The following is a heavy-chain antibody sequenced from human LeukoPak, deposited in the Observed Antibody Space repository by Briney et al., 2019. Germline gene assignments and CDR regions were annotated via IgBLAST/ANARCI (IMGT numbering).Heavy chain of an antibody. D-gene: IGHD1-26*01. Sequence: SETLSLTCTVSGGSISSYYWSWIRQPAGKGLEWIGRIYTSGSTNYNPSLKSRVTMSVDTSKNQFSLKLSSVTAADTAVYYCARDFGTGSPGIFDYWGQGTLVTVSS. CDR2: IYTSGST. CDR3: ARDFGTGSPGIFDY. V-gene: IGHV4-4*07. J-gene: IGHJ4*02. CDR1: GGSISSYY.